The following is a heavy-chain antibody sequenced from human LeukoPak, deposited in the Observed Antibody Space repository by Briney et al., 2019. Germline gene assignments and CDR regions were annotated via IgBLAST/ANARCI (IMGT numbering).Heavy chain of an antibody. J-gene: IGHJ6*02. D-gene: IGHD3-16*01. CDR1: GFTFSSYW. CDR2: INHNGNVN. V-gene: IGHV3-7*03. Sequence: GGSPRLSWAASGFTFSSYWMNWARQAPGKGLEWVASINHNGNVNYYVDSVKGRFTISRDNAKNSLYLQMSNLRAEDTAVYFCARGGGLDVWGQGATVTVSS. CDR3: ARGGGLDV.